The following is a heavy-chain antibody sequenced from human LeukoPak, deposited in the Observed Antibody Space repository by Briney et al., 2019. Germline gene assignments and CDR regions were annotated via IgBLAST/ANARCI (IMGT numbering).Heavy chain of an antibody. V-gene: IGHV1-2*02. J-gene: IGHJ4*02. Sequence: ASVKVSCKASGYTFTGYYMHWVRQAPGQGLEWMGWINPNSGGTNYAQKFQGRVTMTRDTSFSTAYMELSRLRSDDTAVYYCARSYYDFWSGYFPADYWGQGTLVTVSS. CDR1: GYTFTGYY. CDR3: ARSYYDFWSGYFPADY. D-gene: IGHD3-3*01. CDR2: INPNSGGT.